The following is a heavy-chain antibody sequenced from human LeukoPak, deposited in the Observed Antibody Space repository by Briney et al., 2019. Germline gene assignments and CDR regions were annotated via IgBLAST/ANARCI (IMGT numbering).Heavy chain of an antibody. V-gene: IGHV3-15*07. CDR1: HFTFTNRW. Sequence: GGSLRLSCAASHFTFTNRWMNWVRQAPGKGLEWVGRIASNTDGGTTDYAAPVKGRFTISRDDSKNALYLQMNSLKTEDTALYYCTTRTTTTIYWGQGTLVTVSS. CDR3: TTRTTTTIY. J-gene: IGHJ4*02. CDR2: IASNTDGGTT. D-gene: IGHD1-7*01.